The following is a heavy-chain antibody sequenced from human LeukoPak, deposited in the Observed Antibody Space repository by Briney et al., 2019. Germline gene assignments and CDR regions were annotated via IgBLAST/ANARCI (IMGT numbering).Heavy chain of an antibody. CDR2: IWYDGSNK. J-gene: IGHJ3*02. Sequence: GGSLRLSCAASGFTFSSYGMHWVRQAPGKGLEWVAVIWYDGSNKYYADSVKGRFTISRDNSKNTLYLQMNSLRAENTAVYYCARDGGYCGGDCPGDAFDIWGQGTMVTVSS. D-gene: IGHD2-21*02. CDR3: ARDGGYCGGDCPGDAFDI. CDR1: GFTFSSYG. V-gene: IGHV3-33*01.